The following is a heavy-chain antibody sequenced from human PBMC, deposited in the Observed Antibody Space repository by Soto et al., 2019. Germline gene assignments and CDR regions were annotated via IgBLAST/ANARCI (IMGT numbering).Heavy chain of an antibody. CDR2: ISYDGNNK. CDR1: GFTFSPYA. V-gene: IGHV3-30*09. J-gene: IGHJ4*02. CDR3: ARARLDTPALDD. Sequence: QVQLLESGGGVVQPGRSLRLSCAASGFTFSPYAMHWVRQAPGKGLEWVAVISYDGNNKNYADSVKGRLAISRDNSRNTLYLQMNSLRAEDTAVYDCARARLDTPALDDWGQGALITVSS. D-gene: IGHD2-2*01.